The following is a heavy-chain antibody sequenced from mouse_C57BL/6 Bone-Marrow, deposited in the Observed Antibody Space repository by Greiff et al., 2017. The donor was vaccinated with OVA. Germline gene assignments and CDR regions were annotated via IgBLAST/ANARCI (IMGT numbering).Heavy chain of an antibody. CDR1: GYTFTDYY. D-gene: IGHD4-1*02. CDR2: INPYNGGT. J-gene: IGHJ4*01. CDR3: ARSNWDVDY. Sequence: LVESGASVKMSCKASGYTFTDYYMNWVKQSHGKSLEWIGVINPYNGGTSYNQKFKGKATLTVDKSSSTAYMELNSLTSEDSAVYYCARSNWDVDYWGQGTSVTVSS. V-gene: IGHV1-19*01.